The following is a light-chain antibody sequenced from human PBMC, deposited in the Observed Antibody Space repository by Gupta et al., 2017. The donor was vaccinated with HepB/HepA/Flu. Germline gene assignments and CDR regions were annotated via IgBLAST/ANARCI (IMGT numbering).Light chain of an antibody. Sequence: EVVMTQSPATLSLSPGESATPSCTASQSVSSTLAWYQQKPGQAPRLLIYGASTRATGIPASFSGGGSGTEFTLTISSLQSEDFAVYYCQQYNNWPRTFGQGTKVEIK. CDR1: QSVSST. J-gene: IGKJ1*01. V-gene: IGKV3-15*01. CDR2: GAS. CDR3: QQYNNWPRT.